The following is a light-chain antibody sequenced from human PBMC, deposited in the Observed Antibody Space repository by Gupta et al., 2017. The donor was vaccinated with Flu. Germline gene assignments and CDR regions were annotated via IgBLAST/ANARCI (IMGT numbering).Light chain of an antibody. Sequence: EIVLTQSPGTLSLSPGERATLSCRASQSVSSSYLAWYQQKPGQAPRLLIYGASSRATGITDRFSGSGYGTDFTLTSSRLEHEDFAVYYWQQYCSSLTFGGGTKVEIK. CDR2: GAS. CDR1: QSVSSSY. V-gene: IGKV3-20*01. J-gene: IGKJ4*01. CDR3: QQYCSSLT.